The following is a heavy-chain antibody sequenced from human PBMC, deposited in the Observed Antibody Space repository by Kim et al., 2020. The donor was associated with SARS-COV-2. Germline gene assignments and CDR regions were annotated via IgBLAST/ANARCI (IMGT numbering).Heavy chain of an antibody. CDR2: ISSSSSYI. V-gene: IGHV3-21*01. CDR3: ARAKVVRFLEWHPHDAFDI. J-gene: IGHJ3*02. D-gene: IGHD3-3*01. CDR1: GFTFSSYS. Sequence: GGSLRLSCAASGFTFSSYSMNWVRQAPGKGLEWVSSISSSSSYIYYADSVKGRFTISRDNAKNSLYLQMNSLRAEDTAVYYCARAKVVRFLEWHPHDAFDIWGQGTMVTVSS.